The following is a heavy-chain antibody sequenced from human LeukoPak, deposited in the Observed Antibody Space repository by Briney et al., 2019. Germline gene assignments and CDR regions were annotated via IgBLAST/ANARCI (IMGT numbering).Heavy chain of an antibody. CDR1: GFTFNSYA. CDR3: ARDGDLIAAAGSPWFDY. V-gene: IGHV3-23*01. CDR2: VSGSGGST. D-gene: IGHD6-13*01. J-gene: IGHJ4*02. Sequence: PGGSLRLSCAASGFTFNSYAITWVRQAPGKGLEWVSAVSGSGGSTYYPDSVEGRFTISRDNAKNSLYLQMNSLRAEGTAVYYCARDGDLIAAAGSPWFDYWGQGTLVTVSS.